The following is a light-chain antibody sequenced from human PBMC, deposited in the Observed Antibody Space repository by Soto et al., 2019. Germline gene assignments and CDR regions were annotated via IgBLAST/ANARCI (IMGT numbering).Light chain of an antibody. CDR2: DVS. J-gene: IGLJ2*01. CDR3: CSYAGSYTLV. CDR1: SSDVGGYNY. V-gene: IGLV2-11*01. Sequence: QSALTQPRSVSGSPGQSVTISCTGTSSDVGGYNYVSWYQQHPGKAPKFMIYDVSERPSGVPDRFSGSKSGNTASLTISGLQAEDEADYYCCSYAGSYTLVFGGGTKLTVL.